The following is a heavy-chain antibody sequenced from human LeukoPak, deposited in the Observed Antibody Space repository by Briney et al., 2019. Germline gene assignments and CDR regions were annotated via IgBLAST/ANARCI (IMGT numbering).Heavy chain of an antibody. J-gene: IGHJ4*02. CDR2: IRYDGSNK. Sequence: PGGSLRLSCAASGFTFSSYAMSWVRQAPGKGLEWVAFIRYDGSNKYYADSVKGRFTISRDNSKNTLYLQMNSLRAEDTAVYYCAKDQSSSWDYWGQGTLVTVSS. V-gene: IGHV3-30*02. CDR3: AKDQSSSWDY. CDR1: GFTFSSYA. D-gene: IGHD6-13*01.